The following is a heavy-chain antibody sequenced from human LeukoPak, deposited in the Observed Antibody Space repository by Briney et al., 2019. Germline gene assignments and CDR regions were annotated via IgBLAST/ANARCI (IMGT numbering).Heavy chain of an antibody. D-gene: IGHD7-27*01. V-gene: IGHV3-74*01. J-gene: IGHJ4*02. CDR2: IKSDVSRT. Sequence: PGGSLRLSCAASGFTFTTYSMHWVRQVPGKGLVWVSRIKSDVSRTYYADSVKGRFTISRDNAKSTLYLQMDSLRAEDTAVYYCARALRSAWGLVDCWGQGTLVTVSS. CDR3: ARALRSAWGLVDC. CDR1: GFTFTTYS.